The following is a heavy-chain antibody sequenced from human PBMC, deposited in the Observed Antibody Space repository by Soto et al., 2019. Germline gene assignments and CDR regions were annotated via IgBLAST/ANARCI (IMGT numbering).Heavy chain of an antibody. CDR2: ISGSGGST. Sequence: EVQLLESGGGLVQPGGSLRLSCAASGFTFSSYAMSWVRQAPGKGLEWVSAISGSGGSTYYADSVKGRFTISRDNSKNTLYLQMNSLRAEDTAVYYCAKDYAIVVVPAAISDYWCQGTLVTVSS. V-gene: IGHV3-23*01. J-gene: IGHJ4*02. CDR3: AKDYAIVVVPAAISDY. D-gene: IGHD2-2*01. CDR1: GFTFSSYA.